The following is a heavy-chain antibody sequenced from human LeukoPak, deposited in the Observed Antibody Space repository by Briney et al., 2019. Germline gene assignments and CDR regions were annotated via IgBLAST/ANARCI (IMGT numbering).Heavy chain of an antibody. CDR3: ARDRYIYYDEEAGFDY. CDR1: GYTFTSYA. CDR2: INTNTGNP. D-gene: IGHD3-22*01. Sequence: ASVKVSCKASGYTFTSYAMNWVRQAPGQGLEWMGWINTNTGNPTYAQGFTGRFVFSLDTSVSTAYLQISSLKAEDTAVYYCARDRYIYYDEEAGFDYWGQGTLVTVSS. V-gene: IGHV7-4-1*02. J-gene: IGHJ4*02.